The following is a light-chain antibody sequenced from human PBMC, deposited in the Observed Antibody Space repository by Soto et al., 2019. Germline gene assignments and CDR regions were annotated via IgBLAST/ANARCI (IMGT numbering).Light chain of an antibody. J-gene: IGLJ1*01. Sequence: QSVLTQPASVSGSPGQSITISCTGTSSDVGGYNFVSWYQQHPGKAPKLMIYEVSSRSSGVSNRFSGSKSGDTASLTISGLQAEDEADYYCSSYTSTSTLVFGTGTQLTVL. CDR1: SSDVGGYNF. CDR3: SSYTSTSTLV. V-gene: IGLV2-14*01. CDR2: EVS.